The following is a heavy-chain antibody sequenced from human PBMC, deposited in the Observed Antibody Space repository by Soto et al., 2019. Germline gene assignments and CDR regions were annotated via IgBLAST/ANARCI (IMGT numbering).Heavy chain of an antibody. CDR1: GFTFSSYA. Sequence: PGGSLRLSCAASGFTFSSYAMSWVRQARGEGLEWVSSVNIDGATHYADSVKGRFTISRDNSENTVILQMNSLRAEDTAVYFCALGFEYGEFLHWGQGAQVTVSS. CDR2: VNIDGAT. J-gene: IGHJ4*02. V-gene: IGHV3-23*01. D-gene: IGHD3-10*01. CDR3: ALGFEYGEFLH.